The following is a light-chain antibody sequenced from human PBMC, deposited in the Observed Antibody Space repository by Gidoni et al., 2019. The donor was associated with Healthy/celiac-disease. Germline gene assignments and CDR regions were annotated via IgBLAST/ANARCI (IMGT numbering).Light chain of an antibody. Sequence: EIVLTRSPGTLSLSPGERATLSCRASQSVSSSYLAWYQQKPGQAPRLLIYVASSRATGIPDRFSGSGSGTDFTLTISRLEPEDFAVYYCQQYGSSPYTFGQGTKLEIK. CDR3: QQYGSSPYT. CDR1: QSVSSSY. V-gene: IGKV3-20*01. J-gene: IGKJ2*01. CDR2: VAS.